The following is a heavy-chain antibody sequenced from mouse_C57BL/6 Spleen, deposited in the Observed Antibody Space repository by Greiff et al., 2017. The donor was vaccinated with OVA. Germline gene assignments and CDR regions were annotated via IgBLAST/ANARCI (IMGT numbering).Heavy chain of an antibody. V-gene: IGHV1-66*01. J-gene: IGHJ3*01. Sequence: QVQLQQSGPELVKPGASVKISCKASGYSFTSYYIHWVKQRPGQGLEWIGWIYPGSGNTKYNEKFKGKATLTADTSSSTAYMQLSSLTSEDSAVYYCARTYCDYDEDWFAYWGQGTLVTVSA. D-gene: IGHD2-4*01. CDR3: ARTYCDYDEDWFAY. CDR1: GYSFTSYY. CDR2: IYPGSGNT.